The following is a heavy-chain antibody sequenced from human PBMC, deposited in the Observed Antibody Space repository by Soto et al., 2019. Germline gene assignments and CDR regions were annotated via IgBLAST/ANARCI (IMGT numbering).Heavy chain of an antibody. CDR1: GGSISSSSYY. V-gene: IGHV4-39*01. J-gene: IGHJ6*02. CDR3: AREIVGASYYYYYYGMDV. Sequence: SETLSLTCTVSGGSISSSSYYWGWIRQPPGKGLEWIGSIYYSGSTYYNPSLKSRVTISVDTSKNQFSLKLSSVTAADTAVYYCAREIVGASYYYYYYGMDVWGQGTTVTVSS. D-gene: IGHD1-26*01. CDR2: IYYSGST.